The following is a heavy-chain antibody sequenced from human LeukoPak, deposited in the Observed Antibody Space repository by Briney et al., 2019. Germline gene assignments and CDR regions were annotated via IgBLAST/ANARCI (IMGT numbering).Heavy chain of an antibody. D-gene: IGHD2-21*02. CDR1: GFTVSSNY. J-gene: IGHJ4*02. CDR3: ARVSPEVTLDY. V-gene: IGHV3-53*01. CDR2: IYSGGST. Sequence: GGSLRLSCAASGFTVSSNYMSWVRQAPGKGLEWVSVIYSGGSTYYADSVKGRFTISRDNSKNTLYLQMNSLGAEDTAVYYCARVSPEVTLDYWGQGTLVTVSS.